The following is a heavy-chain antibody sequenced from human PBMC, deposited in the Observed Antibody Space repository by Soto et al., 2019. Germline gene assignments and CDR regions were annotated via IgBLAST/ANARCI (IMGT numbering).Heavy chain of an antibody. CDR1: GYTFTSYG. CDR2: ISAYNGNT. CDR3: ARGLAGPAPYYCYYGMDV. D-gene: IGHD2-2*01. Sequence: ASVKVSCKASGYTFTSYGISWVRQAPGQGLEWMGWISAYNGNTNYAQKLQGRVTMTTDTSTSTAYMELRSLGSDDTAVYYCARGLAGPAPYYCYYGMDVWGQGTTVTVSS. V-gene: IGHV1-18*04. J-gene: IGHJ6*02.